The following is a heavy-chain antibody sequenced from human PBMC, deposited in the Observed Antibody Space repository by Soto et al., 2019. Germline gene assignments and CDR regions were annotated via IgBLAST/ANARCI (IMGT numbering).Heavy chain of an antibody. CDR1: GFTFSDYY. J-gene: IGHJ4*02. Sequence: GGSLRLSCAASGFTFSDYYMSWIRQAPGKGLEWVSYISSSGSTIYYADSVKGRFTISRDNAKNSLYLQMNSLRAEDTAVYYCARVHPLAPVEYYFDYWGQGTLVTVSS. CDR3: ARVHPLAPVEYYFDY. CDR2: ISSSGSTI. V-gene: IGHV3-11*01. D-gene: IGHD3-16*01.